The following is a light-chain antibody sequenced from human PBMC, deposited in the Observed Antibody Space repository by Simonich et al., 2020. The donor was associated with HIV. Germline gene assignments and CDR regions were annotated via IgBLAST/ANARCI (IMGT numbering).Light chain of an antibody. Sequence: SVLTQPPSVSGAPGQRVTISCTGSSSNIGAGYDVHWYQQLPGKAPKLLIYGNSNRPSGVPDRFVGSKSGTSASLAITGLQAKDEADYYCQSYDSSLSGVVFGGGTKLTVL. CDR2: GNS. V-gene: IGLV1-40*01. CDR3: QSYDSSLSGVV. CDR1: SSNIGAGYD. J-gene: IGLJ2*01.